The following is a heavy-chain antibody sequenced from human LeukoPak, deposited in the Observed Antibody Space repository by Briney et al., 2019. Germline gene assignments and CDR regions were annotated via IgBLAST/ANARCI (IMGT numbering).Heavy chain of an antibody. V-gene: IGHV4-39*07. J-gene: IGHJ3*02. D-gene: IGHD3-3*01. Sequence: SETLSLTCAVPGGSISSSSYYWGWIRQPPGKGLEWIGSIYYSGSTYYNPSLKSRVTISVDTSKNQFSLKLSSVTAADTAVYYCARVRWDAFDIWGQGTMVTVSS. CDR3: ARVRWDAFDI. CDR1: GGSISSSSYY. CDR2: IYYSGST.